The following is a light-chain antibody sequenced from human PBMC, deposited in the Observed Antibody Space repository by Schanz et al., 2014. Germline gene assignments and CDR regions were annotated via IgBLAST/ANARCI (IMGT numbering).Light chain of an antibody. CDR2: EVS. Sequence: QSLLTQPPSASGSPGQSVTLSCTGTSSDVGGYDYVSWYQQHPGKAPKLMIYEVSKRPSGVPDRFSGSKSGNTASLTVSGLQAEDEADYYCSSYAGSNSPFVFGTGTKLTVL. CDR1: SSDVGGYDY. V-gene: IGLV2-8*01. J-gene: IGLJ1*01. CDR3: SSYAGSNSPFV.